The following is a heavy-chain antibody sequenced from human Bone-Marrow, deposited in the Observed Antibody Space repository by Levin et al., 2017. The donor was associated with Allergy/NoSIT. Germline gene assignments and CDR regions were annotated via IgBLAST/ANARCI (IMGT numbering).Heavy chain of an antibody. D-gene: IGHD3-10*01. Sequence: GGSLRLSCAASGFTFSSYAMHWVRQAPGKGLEWVAVISYDGSNKYYADSVKGRFTISRDNSKNTLYLQMNSLRAEDTAVYYCARELLWFGELAIGLDYWGQGTLVTVSS. V-gene: IGHV3-30-3*01. CDR1: GFTFSSYA. CDR2: ISYDGSNK. CDR3: ARELLWFGELAIGLDY. J-gene: IGHJ4*02.